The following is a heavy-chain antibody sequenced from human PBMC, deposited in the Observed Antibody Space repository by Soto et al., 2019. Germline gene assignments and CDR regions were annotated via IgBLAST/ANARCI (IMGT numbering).Heavy chain of an antibody. CDR3: ARAGIAAAGSGEDGMDV. CDR1: GYTFTGYY. CDR2: INPNSGGT. J-gene: IGHJ6*02. Sequence: ASVKVSCKASGYTFTGYYIHWVRQAPGQGLGWMGWINPNSGGTNYAQKFQGSVTMTRDTSISTVYMELRRLRSDDTAVYYCARAGIAAAGSGEDGMDVWGQGTTVTVSS. D-gene: IGHD6-13*01. V-gene: IGHV1-2*02.